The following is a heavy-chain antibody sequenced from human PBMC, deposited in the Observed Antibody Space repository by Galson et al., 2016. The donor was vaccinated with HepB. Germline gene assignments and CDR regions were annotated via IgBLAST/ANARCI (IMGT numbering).Heavy chain of an antibody. Sequence: SLRLSCAASGFTFSDYYTSWIRQAPGKGLEWVANIKQDASEKYYVDSVKGRFTISRDNAKNSLYLQMNSLTADDTAVYYCARDYRHCGADPMGAQGTLVIVSS. J-gene: IGHJ4*02. V-gene: IGHV3-7*01. CDR1: GFTFSDYY. D-gene: IGHD2-21*02. CDR2: IKQDASEK. CDR3: ARDYRHCGADPM.